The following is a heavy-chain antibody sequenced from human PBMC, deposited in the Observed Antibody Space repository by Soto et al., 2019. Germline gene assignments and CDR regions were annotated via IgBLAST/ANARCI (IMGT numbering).Heavy chain of an antibody. V-gene: IGHV3-48*03. CDR2: ISSSGSTI. J-gene: IGHJ6*02. CDR1: GFTFSSYE. D-gene: IGHD3-22*01. Sequence: TGGSLRLSCAASGFTFSSYEMNWVRQAPGKGLEWVSYISSSGSTIYYADSVKGRFTISRDNAKNSLYLQMNSLRAEDTAVYYCARDTYYYDSSGYYYVRGYYYYGMDVWGQGTTVTVSS. CDR3: ARDTYYYDSSGYYYVRGYYYYGMDV.